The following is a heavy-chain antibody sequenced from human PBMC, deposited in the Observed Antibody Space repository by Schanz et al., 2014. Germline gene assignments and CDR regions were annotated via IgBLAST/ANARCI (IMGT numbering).Heavy chain of an antibody. CDR3: AKDGTGGSGSYSADGGMDV. CDR2: ISGGGGTT. V-gene: IGHV3-23*01. CDR1: GFNFSDYA. D-gene: IGHD3-10*01. J-gene: IGHJ6*02. Sequence: EVHLLESGGGLVPPGGSLRLSCAASGFNFSDYAMCWVRQAPGKGLEWVSAISGGGGTTYYTDSVKGRFTISRDNSKSTLYLQMNSLRAEDTAVYYCAKDGTGGSGSYSADGGMDVWGQGTTXTVSS.